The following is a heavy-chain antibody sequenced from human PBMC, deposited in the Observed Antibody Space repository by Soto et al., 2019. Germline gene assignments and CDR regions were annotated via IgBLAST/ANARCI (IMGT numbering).Heavy chain of an antibody. CDR2: IGDSGGMP. J-gene: IGHJ4*02. CDR1: GFTFSNNA. D-gene: IGHD3-16*01. Sequence: EVQLLESGGGLVQPGGSLRLSCAASGFTFSNNAMSWVRQAPGKGLEWVSLIGDSGGMPYYPESVKGRFTISRDTSRNPLFLQMNSLGVEDTAVNYCAKVIGRGIPGGYLDYGGQGPLVAVSS. V-gene: IGHV3-23*01. CDR3: AKVIGRGIPGGYLDY.